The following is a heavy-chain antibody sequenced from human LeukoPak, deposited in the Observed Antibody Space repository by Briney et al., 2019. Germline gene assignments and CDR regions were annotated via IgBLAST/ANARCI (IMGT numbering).Heavy chain of an antibody. CDR1: GGSISSYY. V-gene: IGHV4-34*01. CDR2: INHSGST. CDR3: ARRRYSYGPPDY. Sequence: SETLSLTCTVSGGSISSYYWSWIRQPPGKGLEWIGEINHSGSTNYNPSLKSRVTISVDTSKNQFSLKLSSVTAADTAVYYCARRRYSYGPPDYWGQGTLVTVSS. D-gene: IGHD5-18*01. J-gene: IGHJ4*02.